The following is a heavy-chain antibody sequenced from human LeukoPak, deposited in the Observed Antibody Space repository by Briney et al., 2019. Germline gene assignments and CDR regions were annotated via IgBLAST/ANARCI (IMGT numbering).Heavy chain of an antibody. CDR2: FDPEDGET. CDR3: ATAGKKWFGELSY. D-gene: IGHD3-10*01. Sequence: ASVKVSCKVSGYTLTELSMHWVRQAPGKGLEWTGGFDPEDGETIYAQKFQGRVTMTEDTSTDTAYMELSSLRSEDTAVYYCATAGKKWFGELSYWGQGTLVTASS. CDR1: GYTLTELS. J-gene: IGHJ4*02. V-gene: IGHV1-24*01.